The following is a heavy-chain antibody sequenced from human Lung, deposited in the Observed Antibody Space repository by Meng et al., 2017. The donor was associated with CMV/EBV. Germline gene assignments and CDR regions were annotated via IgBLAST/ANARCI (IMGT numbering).Heavy chain of an antibody. CDR1: GYTFTDYG. J-gene: IGHJ5*02. V-gene: IGHV1-18*01. CDR2: ISAYNGDT. Sequence: SVXVSXXASGYTFTDYGISWVRRAPGQGLEWMGWISAYNGDTNYARNLRGRVTMTTDTSTTTAYMELRSLRSDDTAVYYCARDLQYCGSTSCYDDCFDPWGQGTLVTVSS. D-gene: IGHD2-2*01. CDR3: ARDLQYCGSTSCYDDCFDP.